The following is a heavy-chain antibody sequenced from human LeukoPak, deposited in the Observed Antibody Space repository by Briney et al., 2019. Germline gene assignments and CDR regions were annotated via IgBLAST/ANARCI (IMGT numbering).Heavy chain of an antibody. Sequence: SETLSLTCTVSGGSISSVKDYWAWIRQPPGKGLEWIASGDYSGGTYYNPSLESRVTISADMSKNQISLKLSFVTAADTAVYYCAREDGEEYSSGWYKRNYFDNWGQGTRVTVSS. CDR2: GDYSGGT. D-gene: IGHD6-19*01. CDR3: AREDGEEYSSGWYKRNYFDN. V-gene: IGHV4-39*07. J-gene: IGHJ4*02. CDR1: GGSISSVKDY.